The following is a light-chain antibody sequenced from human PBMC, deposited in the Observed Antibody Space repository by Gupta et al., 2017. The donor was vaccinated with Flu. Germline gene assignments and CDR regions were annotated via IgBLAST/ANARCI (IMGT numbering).Light chain of an antibody. Sequence: EVALTQSPATLSLSQGESATLSCRASQRVSSYLAWYQQKPGKAPRLLIYDASNRATGIPARFSGSGSGTDFTLTISSLEPEDFAVYYCQQRSNWPLTFGGGTKVKIK. CDR1: QRVSSY. J-gene: IGKJ4*01. CDR3: QQRSNWPLT. CDR2: DAS. V-gene: IGKV3-11*01.